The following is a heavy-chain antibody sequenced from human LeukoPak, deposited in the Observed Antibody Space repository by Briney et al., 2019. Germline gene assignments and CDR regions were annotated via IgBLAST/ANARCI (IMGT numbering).Heavy chain of an antibody. CDR2: ISSSSSYI. D-gene: IGHD3-16*01. CDR3: ARAGYLGAFDI. V-gene: IGHV3-21*01. J-gene: IGHJ3*02. CDR1: GFTFSSYS. Sequence: PGGSLRLSCAASGFTFSSYSMSWVRQAPGKGLEWVSSISSSSSYIYYADSVKGRFTIYRDNAKNSLYLQMNSLRAEDTAVYYCARAGYLGAFDIWGQGTMVTVSS.